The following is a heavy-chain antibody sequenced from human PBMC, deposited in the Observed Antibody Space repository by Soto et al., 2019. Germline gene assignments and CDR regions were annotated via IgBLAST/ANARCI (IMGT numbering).Heavy chain of an antibody. D-gene: IGHD3-10*01. CDR2: INPNSGGT. J-gene: IGHJ6*02. Sequence: ALVKVSCKASGYTFTGYYMHWVRQAPGQGLEWMGWINPNSGGTNYAQKFQGRVTMTRDTSISTAYMELSRLRSDDTAVYYCARDFGAGYYYYGMDVWGQGTTVTVSS. CDR3: ARDFGAGYYYYGMDV. CDR1: GYTFTGYY. V-gene: IGHV1-2*02.